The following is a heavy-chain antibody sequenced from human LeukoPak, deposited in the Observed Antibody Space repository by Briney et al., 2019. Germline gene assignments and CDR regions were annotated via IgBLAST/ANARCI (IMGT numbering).Heavy chain of an antibody. J-gene: IGHJ3*02. V-gene: IGHV4-4*07. Sequence: SETLSLTCTVSGGSISSYYWSWIRQPAGKGLEWIGRIYTSGSTNYNPSLKSRVTISVDTSKNQFSLKLSSVTAADTAVYYCAREDGYCSGGSCYSLIAAFDIWGQGTMVTVSS. CDR2: IYTSGST. CDR3: AREDGYCSGGSCYSLIAAFDI. CDR1: GGSISSYY. D-gene: IGHD2-15*01.